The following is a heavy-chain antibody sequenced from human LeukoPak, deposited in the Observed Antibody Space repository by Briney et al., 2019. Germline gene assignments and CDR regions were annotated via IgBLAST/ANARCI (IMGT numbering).Heavy chain of an antibody. CDR2: INPNSGGT. D-gene: IGHD2-2*01. V-gene: IGHV1-2*02. Sequence: GASVKVSCKASGYTFTSYGISWVRQAPGQGLEWMGWINPNSGGTNYAQKFQGRVTMTRDTSISTAYMELSRLRSDDTAVYYCARGDFLGYCSSTSCYGDGYYYYYYMDVWGKGTTVTVSS. CDR1: GYTFTSYG. CDR3: ARGDFLGYCSSTSCYGDGYYYYYYMDV. J-gene: IGHJ6*03.